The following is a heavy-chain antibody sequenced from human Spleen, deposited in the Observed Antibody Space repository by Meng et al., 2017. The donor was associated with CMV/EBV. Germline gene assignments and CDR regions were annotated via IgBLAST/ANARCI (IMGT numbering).Heavy chain of an antibody. CDR1: GFSFSSHS. J-gene: IGHJ4*02. D-gene: IGHD5-18*01. V-gene: IGHV3-21*01. Sequence: GGSLRLSCAASGFSFSSHSMNWVRQAPGKGLEWVSSISSSSSYIYYADSVKGRFTISRDNAKNSLYLQMNSLRAEDTAVYYCASFASQLRATDYWGQGTLVTVSS. CDR2: ISSSSSYI. CDR3: ASFASQLRATDY.